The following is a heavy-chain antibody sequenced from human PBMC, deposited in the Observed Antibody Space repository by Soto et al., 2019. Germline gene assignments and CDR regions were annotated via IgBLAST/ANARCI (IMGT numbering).Heavy chain of an antibody. CDR3: ASYRGQWLPRDGMDV. CDR2: ISAYNGNT. V-gene: IGHV1-18*04. J-gene: IGHJ6*02. CDR1: GYTFTSYG. Sequence: GASVKVYCKASGYTFTSYGISWVRQAPGQGLEWMGWISAYNGNTNYAQKLQGRVTMTTDTSTSTAYMELRSLRSDDTAVYYCASYRGQWLPRDGMDVWGQGTTVTVSS. D-gene: IGHD6-19*01.